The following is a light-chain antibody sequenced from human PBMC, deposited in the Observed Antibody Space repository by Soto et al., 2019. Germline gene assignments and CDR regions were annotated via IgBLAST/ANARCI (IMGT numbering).Light chain of an antibody. CDR1: SSNIGNDY. Sequence: QSVLTQPPSVSAAPGQKVTISCSGSSSNIGNDYVSWYQQLPGTAPKLLIYDNNERPSGIPDRFSASKSGTSATLGITGLQTGDEADYYCGTWDSSLSDVVFGGGTKVTVL. CDR3: GTWDSSLSDVV. CDR2: DNN. J-gene: IGLJ2*01. V-gene: IGLV1-51*01.